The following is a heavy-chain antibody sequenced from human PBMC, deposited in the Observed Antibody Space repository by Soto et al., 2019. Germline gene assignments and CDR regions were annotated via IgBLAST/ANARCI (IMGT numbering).Heavy chain of an antibody. Sequence: SETLSLTCTVSGGSISSGGYYWSWIRQHPGKGLEWIGYIYYSGSTYYNPSLKSRVTISVDTSKNQFSLKLSSVTAADTAVYYCARERQQLVQGFDYWGQGTLVTVSS. J-gene: IGHJ4*02. CDR2: IYYSGST. D-gene: IGHD6-13*01. V-gene: IGHV4-31*03. CDR1: GGSISSGGYY. CDR3: ARERQQLVQGFDY.